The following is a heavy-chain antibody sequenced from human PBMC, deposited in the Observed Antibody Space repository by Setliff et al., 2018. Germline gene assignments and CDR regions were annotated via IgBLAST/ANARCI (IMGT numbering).Heavy chain of an antibody. CDR3: ARLVRYCTRTSCQRTSGAEL. Sequence: GASVKVSCKSSGFTFTDYGITWVRQVPGQGLEWMGWINNYNFNTQYAQKFQGRVTVNTDKSTSTAYLQVRSLTSDDTAIYYCARLVRYCTRTSCQRTSGAELWGQGTLVTVSS. J-gene: IGHJ4*02. CDR2: INNYNFNT. V-gene: IGHV1-18*01. D-gene: IGHD2-2*01. CDR1: GFTFTDYG.